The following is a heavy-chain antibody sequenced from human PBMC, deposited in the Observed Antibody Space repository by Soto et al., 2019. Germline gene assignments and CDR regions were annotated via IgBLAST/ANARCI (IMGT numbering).Heavy chain of an antibody. J-gene: IGHJ4*02. CDR1: GFTFSSYW. D-gene: IGHD2-15*01. V-gene: IGHV3-74*01. Sequence: EVQLVESGGGLDQHGGSLRLSCAASGFTFSSYWMHWVRQAPGKGLVWVSRINSDGSSTSYADSVKGRFTISRDNAKNTLYLQMNSLRAEDTAVYYCARAHLGYCSGGSCHYYFDYWGQGTLVTVSS. CDR3: ARAHLGYCSGGSCHYYFDY. CDR2: INSDGSST.